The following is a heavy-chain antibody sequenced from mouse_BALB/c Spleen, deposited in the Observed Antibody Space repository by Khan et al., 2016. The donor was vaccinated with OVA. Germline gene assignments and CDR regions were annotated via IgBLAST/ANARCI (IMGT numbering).Heavy chain of an antibody. CDR1: GYSITSGYG. D-gene: IGHD1-2*01. CDR2: ISYSGST. J-gene: IGHJ2*01. Sequence: EVQLQESGPGLVKPSQSLSLTCPVTGYSITSGYGWNWIRQFPGNKLEWMGYISYSGSTNYNPSLNSRISITRDTSKNQFFLQLNSVTTEDTATYYCARTARIKYWGQGTTLTVSS. CDR3: ARTARIKY. V-gene: IGHV3-2*02.